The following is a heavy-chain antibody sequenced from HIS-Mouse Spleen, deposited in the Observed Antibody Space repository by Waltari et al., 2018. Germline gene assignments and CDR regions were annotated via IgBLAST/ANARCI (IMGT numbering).Heavy chain of an antibody. CDR1: GGSISSGGYS. J-gene: IGHJ2*01. CDR2: IYHSGST. D-gene: IGHD7-27*01. V-gene: IGHV4-30-2*01. Sequence: QLQLQASGSGLVKPSQTLSLTCAVSGGSISSGGYSRCWTRQPPGKGLVWIGYIYHSGSTYYNPSLKSRVTISVDRSKNQFSLKLSSVTAADTAVYYCARSQTGDRGWYFDRWGRGTLVTVSS. CDR3: ARSQTGDRGWYFDR.